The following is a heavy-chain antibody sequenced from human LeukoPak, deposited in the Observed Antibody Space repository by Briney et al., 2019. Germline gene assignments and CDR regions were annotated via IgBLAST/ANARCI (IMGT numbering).Heavy chain of an antibody. V-gene: IGHV3-21*01. Sequence: GGSLRLSCAASGFTFSSYTMNWVRQAPGKGLEYVSSISSSSSHIYYADSVKGRFTISRDNTKSSLYLQMNSLRAEDMAVYYCARGYCGGDCYGDWGQGTLVTVSP. CDR2: ISSSSSHI. CDR1: GFTFSSYT. J-gene: IGHJ1*01. CDR3: ARGYCGGDCYGD. D-gene: IGHD2-21*02.